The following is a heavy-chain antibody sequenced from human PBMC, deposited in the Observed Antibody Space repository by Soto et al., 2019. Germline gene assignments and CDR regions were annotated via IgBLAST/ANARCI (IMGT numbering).Heavy chain of an antibody. Sequence: EVQVVESGGGLVQPGGSLRLSCAASGFTVSSNYMSWVRQAPGKGLEWVSVIYSDGTTFYADSVRGRLTISRDNSKNMVYLQMNSLRGDDTARYYGARENRASGSFDLWGQGALVTVSS. D-gene: IGHD6-19*01. V-gene: IGHV3-66*01. CDR3: ARENRASGSFDL. CDR1: GFTVSSNY. J-gene: IGHJ5*02. CDR2: IYSDGTT.